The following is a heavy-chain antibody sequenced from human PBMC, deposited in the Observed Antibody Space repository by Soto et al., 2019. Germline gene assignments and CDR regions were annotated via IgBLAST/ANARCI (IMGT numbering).Heavy chain of an antibody. CDR2: IYYSGST. CDR1: GGSISSGDYY. V-gene: IGHV4-30-4*01. CDR3: ARGYSSSWYRIDAEYFQH. D-gene: IGHD6-13*01. Sequence: QVQLQESGPGLVKPSQTLSLTCTVSGGSISSGDYYWSWIRQPPGKGLEWIGYIYYSGSTYYNPSLMSRVTISVDTSKNQFSLKLSSVTAADTAVYYCARGYSSSWYRIDAEYFQHWGQGTLVTVSS. J-gene: IGHJ1*01.